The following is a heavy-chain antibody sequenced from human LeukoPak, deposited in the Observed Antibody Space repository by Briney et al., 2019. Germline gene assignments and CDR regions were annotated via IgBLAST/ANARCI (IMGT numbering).Heavy chain of an antibody. CDR1: GGSISSGSYY. CDR2: IYTSGST. V-gene: IGHV4-61*02. D-gene: IGHD5-18*01. CDR3: ARDAGWLHAFDI. Sequence: PSETLSLTCTVSGGSISSGSYYWNWIRQPAGRGLEWIGRIYTSGSTNYNPSLKSRVTISVDTSKNQFSLKLSSVTAADTAVYYCARDAGWLHAFDIWGQGTMVTVSS. J-gene: IGHJ3*02.